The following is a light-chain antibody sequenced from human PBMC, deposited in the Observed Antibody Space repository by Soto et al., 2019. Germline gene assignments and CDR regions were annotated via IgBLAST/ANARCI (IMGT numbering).Light chain of an antibody. CDR3: YSYVGSMS. CDR1: SSDVGSHNF. J-gene: IGLJ2*01. CDR2: EVS. Sequence: QSALTQPASVSGSPGQSITISCTGTSSDVGSHNFVSWYQQHPGKVPELMIYEVSKRPSGVSNRFSGSKSGNTASLTISGLQAEDEADYYCYSYVGSMSVGGGTKVTVL. V-gene: IGLV2-23*02.